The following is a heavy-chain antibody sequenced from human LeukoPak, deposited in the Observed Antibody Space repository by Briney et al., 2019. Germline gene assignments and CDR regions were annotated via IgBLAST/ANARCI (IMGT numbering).Heavy chain of an antibody. Sequence: PGGSLRLSCAASGFTFSNYAMSWVRQAPGKGLEWVSAISGSGGSTYYADSVKGRFTISRDNTNNILYLQMNSLRAEDTAVYYLAKMALTMIVVPYYMDVWGKGTTVTVSS. CDR1: GFTFSNYA. V-gene: IGHV3-23*01. D-gene: IGHD3-22*01. CDR3: AKMALTMIVVPYYMDV. J-gene: IGHJ6*03. CDR2: ISGSGGST.